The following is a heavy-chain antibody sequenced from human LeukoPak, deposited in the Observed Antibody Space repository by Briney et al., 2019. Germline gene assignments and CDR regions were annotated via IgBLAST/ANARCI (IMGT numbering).Heavy chain of an antibody. CDR3: ARSPGRAASYYFDN. CDR2: LYHSGSP. Sequence: ASETLSLTCAVSGYPINSDCHWGWIRQPPGKGLEWIGNLYHSGSPYYSPSLKSRVTISVDTSKNQLSLKVNSVTAADTAVYYCARSPGRAASYYFDNWGRGTLVTVSS. D-gene: IGHD6-13*01. CDR1: GYPINSDCH. J-gene: IGHJ4*02. V-gene: IGHV4-38-2*01.